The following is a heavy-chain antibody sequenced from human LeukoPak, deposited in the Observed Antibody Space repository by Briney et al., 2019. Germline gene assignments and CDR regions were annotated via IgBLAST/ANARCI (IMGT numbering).Heavy chain of an antibody. CDR2: ISSSSSYI. CDR1: GFTFSSYS. Sequence: RGSLRLSCAASGFTFSSYSMNWVRQAPGKGLEWVSSISSSSSYIYYADSVKGRFTISRDNAKNSLYLQMNSLRAEDTAVYYCARGSEDTNFDYWGQGTLVTVSS. J-gene: IGHJ4*02. V-gene: IGHV3-21*01. D-gene: IGHD3-10*01. CDR3: ARGSEDTNFDY.